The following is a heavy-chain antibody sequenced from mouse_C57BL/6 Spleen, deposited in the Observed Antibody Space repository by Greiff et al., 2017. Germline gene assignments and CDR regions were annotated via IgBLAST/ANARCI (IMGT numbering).Heavy chain of an antibody. Sequence: EVQLVESGGGLVKPGASLKLSCAASGYTFSDYGMHWVRQAPEKGLEWVAYISSGSSTIYYADTVKGRFTMARDNAKNTLFLQMTSLRSEDTAVYYCAWMPDSSAPVVWGQGTTVTVSA. J-gene: IGHJ1*01. CDR3: AWMPDSSAPVV. CDR2: ISSGSSTI. CDR1: GYTFSDYG. V-gene: IGHV5-17*01.